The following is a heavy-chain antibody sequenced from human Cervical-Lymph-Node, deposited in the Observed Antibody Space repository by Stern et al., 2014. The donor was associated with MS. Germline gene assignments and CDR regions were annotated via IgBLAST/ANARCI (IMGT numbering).Heavy chain of an antibody. D-gene: IGHD3-22*01. CDR1: RFTFNNFV. CDR2: MSHDGFSR. CDR3: AREGYSSGRAPSFDY. Sequence: MPLVESGGGVVQTGTSLRLSCEGSRFTFNNFVMHWIRQAPGKGLEWVAGMSHDGFSRYYVDSVKGRFTISRDDSKNTLYLQMHSLRPEDTAVYYCAREGYSSGRAPSFDYWGQGALVTVSS. V-gene: IGHV3-30*03. J-gene: IGHJ4*02.